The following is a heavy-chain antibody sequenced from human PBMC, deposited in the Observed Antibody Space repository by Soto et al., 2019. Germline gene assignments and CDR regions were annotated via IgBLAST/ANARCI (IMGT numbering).Heavy chain of an antibody. CDR3: AGRSSGWYHNWFEP. CDR2: MNPNSGNT. J-gene: IGHJ5*02. D-gene: IGHD6-19*01. Sequence: GASVKVSCKASGYTFTSYDINWVRQATGQGLEWMGWMNPNSGNTGYAQKFQGRVTMTRNTSISTAYMELSSLRSEDTAVYYCAGRSSGWYHNWFEPWGQGTLVTVSS. V-gene: IGHV1-8*01. CDR1: GYTFTSYD.